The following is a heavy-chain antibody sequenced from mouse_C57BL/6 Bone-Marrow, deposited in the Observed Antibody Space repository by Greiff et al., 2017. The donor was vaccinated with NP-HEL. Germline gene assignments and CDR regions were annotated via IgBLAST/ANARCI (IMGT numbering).Heavy chain of an antibody. Sequence: EVKLVESGGDLVKPGGSLKLSCAASGFTFSSYGMSWVRQTPDKRLEWVATISSGGSYTYYPDSVKGRFTISRDNAKNTLYLQMSSLKSEDTAMYYCARHGGVTTVDYWGQGTTLTVSS. J-gene: IGHJ2*01. CDR3: ARHGGVTTVDY. CDR2: ISSGGSYT. D-gene: IGHD2-2*01. CDR1: GFTFSSYG. V-gene: IGHV5-6*01.